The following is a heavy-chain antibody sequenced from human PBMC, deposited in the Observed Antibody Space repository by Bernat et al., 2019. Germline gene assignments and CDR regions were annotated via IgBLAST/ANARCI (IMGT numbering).Heavy chain of an antibody. CDR1: GFTFSTYA. CDR2: ISGGGGTT. D-gene: IGHD6-6*01. Sequence: EVQLLESGGGLAQPGGSLRLSCAASGFTFSTYAMTWVRQAPGKGLEWVSGISGGGGTTYYADSVKGRFTISRDNSKNTLYLQMNSLRAEDTAVYYCAKDYSSSPDHYFDYWGQGTLVTVSS. J-gene: IGHJ4*02. V-gene: IGHV3-23*01. CDR3: AKDYSSSPDHYFDY.